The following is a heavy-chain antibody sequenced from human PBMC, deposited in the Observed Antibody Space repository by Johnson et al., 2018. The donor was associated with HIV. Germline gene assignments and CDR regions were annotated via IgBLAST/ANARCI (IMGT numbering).Heavy chain of an antibody. CDR2: ISYDGSNK. D-gene: IGHD3-10*01. CDR3: ARVLWVGELFSRAFDI. J-gene: IGHJ3*02. CDR1: GFTFSSYA. Sequence: QVQLVESGGGVVQPGRSLRLSCAASGFTFSSYAMHWVRQAPGKGLEWVAVISYDGSNKYYADSVKGRFTISRDNSKNTLYLQMNSLRAEDTAVYYCARVLWVGELFSRAFDIGGQGTMVTVSS. V-gene: IGHV3-30-3*01.